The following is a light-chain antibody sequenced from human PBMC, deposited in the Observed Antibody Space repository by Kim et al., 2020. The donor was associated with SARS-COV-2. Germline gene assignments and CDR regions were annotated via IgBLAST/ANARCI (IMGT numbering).Light chain of an antibody. CDR1: QSISTW. Sequence: DIQMTQSPSTLSASVGDRVTITCRASQSISTWLAWYQQKPGKAPKVLIYRASSLESGVPSMFSGSGSATEFTLTISSLQPDDFATYYCQQYSTFPWTFGQGTKVDIK. V-gene: IGKV1-5*03. CDR2: RAS. J-gene: IGKJ1*01. CDR3: QQYSTFPWT.